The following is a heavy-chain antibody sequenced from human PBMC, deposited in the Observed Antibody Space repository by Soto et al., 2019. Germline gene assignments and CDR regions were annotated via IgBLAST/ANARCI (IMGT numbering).Heavy chain of an antibody. CDR2: ISYDGSNK. V-gene: IGHV3-30*18. CDR1: GFTFSSYG. D-gene: IGHD1-26*01. CDR3: AKDILFIVRASYYHYYGMDV. Sequence: SLRLSCAASGFTFSSYGMHWVRQAPGKGLEWVAVISYDGSNKYYADSVKGRFTISRDNSKNTLYLQMNSLRAEDTAVYYCAKDILFIVRASYYHYYGMDVWGQGT. J-gene: IGHJ6*02.